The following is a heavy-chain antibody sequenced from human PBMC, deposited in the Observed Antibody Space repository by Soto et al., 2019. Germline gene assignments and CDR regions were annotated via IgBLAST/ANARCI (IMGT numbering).Heavy chain of an antibody. Sequence: TGGSLRLSCAASGFSFSDRYMSWIRQAPGKALEWVSYISRDSSDRQYADSVRGRFTISRDNARNSLYLQMNSLRAEDTAVYYCARVSGQWLETYYYYGMDVWGQGTTVTVSS. CDR3: ARVSGQWLETYYYYGMDV. CDR2: ISRDSSDR. J-gene: IGHJ6*02. V-gene: IGHV3-11*06. CDR1: GFSFSDRY. D-gene: IGHD6-19*01.